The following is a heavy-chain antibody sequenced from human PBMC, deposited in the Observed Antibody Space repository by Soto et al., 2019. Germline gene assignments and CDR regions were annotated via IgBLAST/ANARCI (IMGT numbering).Heavy chain of an antibody. J-gene: IGHJ4*02. D-gene: IGHD2-2*01. CDR1: GFTFGMYA. Sequence: GGSLRLSCAASGFTFGMYAMNWVRQAPGKGLEWVANIKQDGSEKYYVDSVKGRFTISRDNAKNSLYLQMNSLRAEDTAVYYCARGRYCISTSCYLDYWGQGTLVTVSS. CDR3: ARGRYCISTSCYLDY. CDR2: IKQDGSEK. V-gene: IGHV3-7*01.